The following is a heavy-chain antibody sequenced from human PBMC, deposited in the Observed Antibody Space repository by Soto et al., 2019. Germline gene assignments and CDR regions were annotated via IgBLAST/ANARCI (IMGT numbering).Heavy chain of an antibody. CDR1: GFTFSSYS. CDR3: ARVKGTAMAPFDY. D-gene: IGHD5-18*01. J-gene: IGHJ4*02. Sequence: PGGSLSLSCAASGFTFSSYSMNWVRQAPGKGLEWVSSISSSSSYIYYADSVKGRFTISRDNAKNSLYLQMNSLRAEDTAVYYCARVKGTAMAPFDYWGQGTLVTVSS. V-gene: IGHV3-21*01. CDR2: ISSSSSYI.